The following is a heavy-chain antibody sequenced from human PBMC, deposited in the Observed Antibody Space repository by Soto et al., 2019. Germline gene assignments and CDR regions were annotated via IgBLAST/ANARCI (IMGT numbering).Heavy chain of an antibody. CDR1: GITFTSHA. D-gene: IGHD6-13*01. Sequence: EVQLLESGGELVQPGGSLRLSCAASGITFTSHAMNWVRQAPGKGLQWVSGISKSGDDTYYAASVKGRFTVSRDNSKNTLFLQVSSLRVDDTAMYYCVVSSAEADGIFDFWGQGTLVTVAS. V-gene: IGHV3-23*01. J-gene: IGHJ4*02. CDR3: VVSSAEADGIFDF. CDR2: ISKSGDDT.